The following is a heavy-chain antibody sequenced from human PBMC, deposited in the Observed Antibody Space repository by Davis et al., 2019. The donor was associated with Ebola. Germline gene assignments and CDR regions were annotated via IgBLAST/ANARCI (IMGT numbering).Heavy chain of an antibody. Sequence: ASVKVSCKASGYTFTSYDINWVRQATGQGLEWMGWMNPNSGNTGYAQKFQCRVTMTRNTSISTAYMELRSLRSDDTAVYYCARRIGYCSGGRCYEGNWFDPWGQGTLVTVSS. CDR2: MNPNSGNT. CDR3: ARRIGYCSGGRCYEGNWFDP. D-gene: IGHD2-15*01. CDR1: GYTFTSYD. V-gene: IGHV1-8*01. J-gene: IGHJ5*02.